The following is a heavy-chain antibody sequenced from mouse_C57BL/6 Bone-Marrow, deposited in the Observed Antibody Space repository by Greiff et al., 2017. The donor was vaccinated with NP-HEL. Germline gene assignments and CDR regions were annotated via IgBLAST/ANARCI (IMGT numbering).Heavy chain of an antibody. CDR3: ARWGIAIPITPVVATRAWFAY. V-gene: IGHV1-59*01. Sequence: QVQLQQPGAELVRPGTSVKLSCKASGYTFTSYWMHWVKQRPGQGLEWIGVIDPSDSYTNYNQKFKGKATLTVDTSSSTAYMQLSSLTSEDSAVYYCARWGIAIPITPVVATRAWFAYWGQGTLVTVSA. CDR2: IDPSDSYT. D-gene: IGHD1-1*01. J-gene: IGHJ3*01. CDR1: GYTFTSYW.